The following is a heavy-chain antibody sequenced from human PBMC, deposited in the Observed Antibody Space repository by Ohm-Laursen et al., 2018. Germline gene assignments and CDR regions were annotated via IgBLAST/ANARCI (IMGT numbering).Heavy chain of an antibody. Sequence: SSVKVSCNASGYTFTSYYMHWVRQAPGQGLEWMGIINPSGGSTSYAQKFQGRVTMTRDTSTSTVYMELSSLRSEDTAVYYCARGGIAIAVAGSLDYWGQGTLVTVSS. CDR3: ARGGIAIAVAGSLDY. V-gene: IGHV1-46*01. CDR2: INPSGGST. D-gene: IGHD6-19*01. J-gene: IGHJ4*02. CDR1: GYTFTSYY.